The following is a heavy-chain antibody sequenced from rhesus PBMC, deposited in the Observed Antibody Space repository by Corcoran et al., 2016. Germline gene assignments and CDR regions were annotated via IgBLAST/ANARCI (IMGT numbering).Heavy chain of an antibody. J-gene: IGHJ6*01. CDR1: GGSIGSNF. Sequence: QVPLQESGPGLVKPLATLSLTCAFSGGSIGSNFWRWIRQAPGKGLEWFGYLYGSGSSNNYNPSLKSRVTLSVDTSKNQLSLKLSSVTAADTAVYYCARRPYGLDSWGQGVVVTVSS. CDR2: LYGSGSSN. V-gene: IGHV4S11*01. CDR3: ARRPYGLDS.